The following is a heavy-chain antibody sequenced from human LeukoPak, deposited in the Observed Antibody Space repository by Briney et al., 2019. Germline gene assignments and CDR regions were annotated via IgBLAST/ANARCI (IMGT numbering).Heavy chain of an antibody. V-gene: IGHV3-53*01. D-gene: IGHD3-10*01. CDR2: IYSGGST. Sequence: GGSLRLSCAASGFTVSSNYMSWVRQAPGKGLEWVSVIYSGGSTYYADSVKGRFTISRDNSKNTLYLQMNSLRAEDTAVCYCARARGLLSYYFDYWGQGTLVTVSS. J-gene: IGHJ4*02. CDR1: GFTVSSNY. CDR3: ARARGLLSYYFDY.